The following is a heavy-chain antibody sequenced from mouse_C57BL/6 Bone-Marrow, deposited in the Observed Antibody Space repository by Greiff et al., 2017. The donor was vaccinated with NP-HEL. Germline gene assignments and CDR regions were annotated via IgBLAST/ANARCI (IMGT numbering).Heavy chain of an antibody. D-gene: IGHD4-1*01. J-gene: IGHJ4*01. CDR2: ISSGSSTI. CDR3: ASLGGMDY. V-gene: IGHV5-17*01. Sequence: DVKLQESGGGLVKPGGSLKLSCAASGFTFSDYGMHWVRQAPEKGLEWVAYISSGSSTIYYADTVKGRFTISRDNAKNTLFLQMTSLRSEDTAMYYCASLGGMDYWGQGTSVTVSS. CDR1: GFTFSDYG.